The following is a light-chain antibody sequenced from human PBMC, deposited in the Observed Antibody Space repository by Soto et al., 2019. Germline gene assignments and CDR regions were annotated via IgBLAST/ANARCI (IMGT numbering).Light chain of an antibody. CDR3: QHYDTYSP. Sequence: DIQMTQSPSTLSASVGDRVTITCRASQTISSRLAWYQQKPGKAPKLLIYKTSSLESGVPSRFSGSGSGTEFTLTIISMPPDDLGIYYCQHYDTYSPFGGGTKVEIK. V-gene: IGKV1-5*03. CDR2: KTS. J-gene: IGKJ4*02. CDR1: QTISSR.